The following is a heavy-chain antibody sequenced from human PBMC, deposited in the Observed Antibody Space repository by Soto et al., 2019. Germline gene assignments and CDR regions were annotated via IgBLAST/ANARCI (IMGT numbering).Heavy chain of an antibody. Sequence: QVQLVQSGAEVKKPGSSVKVSCKASGGTFSSYAISWVRQAPGQGLEWMGGIIPIFGTANYAQKFQGRVTITGDASTSRAYMELSSMRSETTAVYSCSSPTKPLYYYYGMDVWGQGTRVTVSS. V-gene: IGHV1-69*12. CDR1: GGTFSSYA. J-gene: IGHJ6*02. CDR3: SSPTKPLYYYYGMDV. CDR2: IIPIFGTA. D-gene: IGHD1-1*01.